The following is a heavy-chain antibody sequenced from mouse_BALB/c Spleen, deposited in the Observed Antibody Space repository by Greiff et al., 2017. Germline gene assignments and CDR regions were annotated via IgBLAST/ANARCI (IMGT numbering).Heavy chain of an antibody. CDR3: ASLWLRRDYYAMDY. V-gene: IGHV3-6*02. J-gene: IGHJ4*01. D-gene: IGHD2-2*01. Sequence: ESGPGLVKPSQSLSLTCSVTGYSITSGYYWNWIRQFPGNKLEWMGYISYDGSNNYNPSLKNRISITRDTSKNQFFLKLNSVTTEDTATYYCASLWLRRDYYAMDYWGQGTSVTVSS. CDR2: ISYDGSN. CDR1: GYSITSGYY.